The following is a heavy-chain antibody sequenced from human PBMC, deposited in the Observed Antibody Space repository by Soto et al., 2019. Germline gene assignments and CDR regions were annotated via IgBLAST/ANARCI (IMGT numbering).Heavy chain of an antibody. V-gene: IGHV3-21*01. CDR1: GFTSSSYS. J-gene: IGHJ4*02. Sequence: GGSLRLSCAASGFTSSSYSMNWVRQAPGKGLEWVSSISSSSSYIYYADSVKGRFTISRDNAKNSLYLQMNSLRAEDTAVYYCARDDDYDFWSGYPGYFDYWGQGTLVTVSS. CDR3: ARDDDYDFWSGYPGYFDY. D-gene: IGHD3-3*01. CDR2: ISSSSSYI.